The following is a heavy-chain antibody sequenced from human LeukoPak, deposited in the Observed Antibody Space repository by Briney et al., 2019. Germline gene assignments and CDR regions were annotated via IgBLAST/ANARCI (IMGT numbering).Heavy chain of an antibody. Sequence: ASVKVSCKASGYTFTSYGISWMRQAPGQGLEWVGWIGLYDGKSNYAQKFQGRVTMTTDTSTSTAYMELRSLRSDDTAVYYCARDPKEGAYHDYWGQGTLVTVSS. CDR1: GYTFTSYG. J-gene: IGHJ4*02. V-gene: IGHV1-18*01. D-gene: IGHD2-2*01. CDR2: IGLYDGKS. CDR3: ARDPKEGAYHDY.